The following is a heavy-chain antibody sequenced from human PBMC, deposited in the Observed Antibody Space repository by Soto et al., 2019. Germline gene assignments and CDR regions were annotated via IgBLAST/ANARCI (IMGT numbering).Heavy chain of an antibody. D-gene: IGHD1-7*01. CDR1: GYTFTGYY. J-gene: IGHJ6*04. Sequence: ASVKVSCKASGYTFTGYYMHWVRQAPGQGLEWKGWINPNSGGTNYAQKFQGWVTMTRDTSISTAYMELSRLRSDDTAVYYCARSFYNWNYGGLDVWGKGTTVTVSS. CDR3: ARSFYNWNYGGLDV. CDR2: INPNSGGT. V-gene: IGHV1-2*04.